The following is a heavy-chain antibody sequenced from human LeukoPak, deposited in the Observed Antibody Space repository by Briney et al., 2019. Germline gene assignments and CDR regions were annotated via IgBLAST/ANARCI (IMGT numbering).Heavy chain of an antibody. CDR3: AREELQIITMIVYQIPDAFDI. J-gene: IGHJ3*02. CDR2: IYYSGST. V-gene: IGHV4-39*07. Sequence: SETLSLTCTVSGGSISSSSYYWGWIRQPPGKGLEWIGSIYYSGSTYYNPSLKSRVTISVDTSKNQFSLKLSSVTAADTAVYYCAREELQIITMIVYQIPDAFDIWGQGTMVTVSS. D-gene: IGHD3-22*01. CDR1: GGSISSSSYY.